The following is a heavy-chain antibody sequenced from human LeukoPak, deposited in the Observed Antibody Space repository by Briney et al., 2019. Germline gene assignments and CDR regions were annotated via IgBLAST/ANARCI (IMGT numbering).Heavy chain of an antibody. V-gene: IGHV3-21*01. J-gene: IGHJ6*02. CDR1: GFTFSSYS. Sequence: GRSLRLSCAASGFTFSSYSMNWVRQAPGKGLEWVSSISSSSSYIYYADSVKGRFTISRDNAKNSLYLQMNSLRAEDTAVYYCARVDDYSNYSGGFWYYYYYGMDVWGQGTTVTVSS. CDR3: ARVDDYSNYSGGFWYYYYYGMDV. D-gene: IGHD4-11*01. CDR2: ISSSSSYI.